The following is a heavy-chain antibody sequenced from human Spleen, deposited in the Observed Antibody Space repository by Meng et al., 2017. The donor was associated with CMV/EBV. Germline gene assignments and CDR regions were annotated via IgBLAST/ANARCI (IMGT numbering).Heavy chain of an antibody. CDR2: IYSGGST. D-gene: IGHD1-1*01. V-gene: IGHV3-66*02. J-gene: IGHJ3*02. CDR1: GFAVSSNY. Sequence: GGSLRLSCASSGFAVSSNYMSWVRQAPGKGPEWVSVIYSGGSTYCADSVKGRFTISRDSFTNTLYLQMNSLRGDDTAVYYCARTLVNWNDRGAFDIWGQGTMVTVSS. CDR3: ARTLVNWNDRGAFDI.